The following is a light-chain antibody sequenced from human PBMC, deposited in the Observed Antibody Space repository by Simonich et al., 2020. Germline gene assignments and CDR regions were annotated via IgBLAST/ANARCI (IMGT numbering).Light chain of an antibody. Sequence: QSALTQPASVSGSPGQSITISCTGTSSDVGSYNLVSWYQQHPGKAPKLMIYEGSKRPAGGSNRFSGSTSGNTASLTISGLQAEDEADYYCCSYAGSSNVVFGGGTKLTVL. CDR2: EGS. J-gene: IGLJ2*01. CDR3: CSYAGSSNVV. V-gene: IGLV2-23*01. CDR1: SSDVGSYNL.